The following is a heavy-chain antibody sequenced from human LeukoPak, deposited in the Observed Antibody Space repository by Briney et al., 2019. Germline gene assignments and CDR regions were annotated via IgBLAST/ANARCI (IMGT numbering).Heavy chain of an antibody. CDR1: GFTFSSHA. D-gene: IGHD3-22*01. V-gene: IGHV3-23*01. CDR3: AKDRFYDDSSGYFDSDS. Sequence: PGGSLRLSCAASGFTFSSHAMSWVRQAPGKGLEWVSSISGSGGSTYYADSVKGRFTISRDNSKNILYLQMNSLRAEDTAVYYYAKDRFYDDSSGYFDSDSWGQGTLVTVSS. CDR2: ISGSGGST. J-gene: IGHJ4*02.